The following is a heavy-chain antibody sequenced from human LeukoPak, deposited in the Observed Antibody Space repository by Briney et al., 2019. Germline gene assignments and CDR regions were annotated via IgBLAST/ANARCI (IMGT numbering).Heavy chain of an antibody. D-gene: IGHD6-13*01. CDR3: ARDEPRVAAPAPSHFDY. Sequence: SVKVSCKASGGTFSSYAISWVRQAPGQGLEWMGGIIPIFGTANYAQKFQGRVMITADESTSTAYMELSSLRSEDTAVYYCARDEPRVAAPAPSHFDYWGQGTLVTVSS. V-gene: IGHV1-69*13. J-gene: IGHJ4*02. CDR1: GGTFSSYA. CDR2: IIPIFGTA.